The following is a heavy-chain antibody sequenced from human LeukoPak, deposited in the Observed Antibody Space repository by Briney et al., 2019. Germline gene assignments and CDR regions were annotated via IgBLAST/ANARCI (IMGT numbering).Heavy chain of an antibody. CDR1: GYTFTCYY. J-gene: IGHJ3*02. CDR3: AREGVSGDAFDI. D-gene: IGHD2-8*01. CDR2: INPNSGGT. V-gene: IGHV1-2*02. Sequence: ASVKVSCKASGYTFTCYYMHWVRQAPGQGLEWMGWINPNSGGTNYAQKFQGRVTMTRDTSISTAYMELSRLRSDDTAVYYCAREGVSGDAFDIWGQGTMVTVSS.